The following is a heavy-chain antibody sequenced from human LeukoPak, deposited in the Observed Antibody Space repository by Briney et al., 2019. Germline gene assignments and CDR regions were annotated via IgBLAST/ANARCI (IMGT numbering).Heavy chain of an antibody. CDR2: ISGSGGST. Sequence: GGSLRLSCAASGFTFNSYAMSWVRQAPGKGLEWVSAISGSGGSTYYADSVKGRFTISRDNSKNTLYLQMNSLRAEDTAVYYCAKGPYCTNGVCYTGLVEYWGQGTLVTVSS. CDR3: AKGPYCTNGVCYTGLVEY. J-gene: IGHJ4*02. V-gene: IGHV3-23*01. D-gene: IGHD2-8*01. CDR1: GFTFNSYA.